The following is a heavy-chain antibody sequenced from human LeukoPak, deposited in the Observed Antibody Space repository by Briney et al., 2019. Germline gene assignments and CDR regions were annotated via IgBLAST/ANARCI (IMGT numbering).Heavy chain of an antibody. V-gene: IGHV3-23*01. CDR1: GTSISTFY. D-gene: IGHD4/OR15-4a*01. CDR2: ISGSGVTT. J-gene: IGHJ4*02. Sequence: PSETLSLTCIVSGTSISTFYWSWVRQAPGKGLEWVSGISGSGVTTYYADSVKGRFTSSRDNSKNTLYLQMNSLRAEDTAVYYRAKRLIGAYYFDYWGQGILVTVSS. CDR3: AKRLIGAYYFDY.